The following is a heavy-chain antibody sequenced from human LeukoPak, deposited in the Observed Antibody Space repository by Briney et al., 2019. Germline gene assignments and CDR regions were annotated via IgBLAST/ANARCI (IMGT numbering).Heavy chain of an antibody. CDR2: ISSSSSYI. CDR3: AREGGYSYGWYFDY. Sequence: GGSLRLSCAASGFTFSSYSMNWVRQAPGKGLEWVSSISSSSSYIYYADSVKGRFTITRDNSKNSLYLQMNSLRAEDTAVYYCAREGGYSYGWYFDYWGQGTLVTVSS. V-gene: IGHV3-21*01. J-gene: IGHJ4*02. D-gene: IGHD5-18*01. CDR1: GFTFSSYS.